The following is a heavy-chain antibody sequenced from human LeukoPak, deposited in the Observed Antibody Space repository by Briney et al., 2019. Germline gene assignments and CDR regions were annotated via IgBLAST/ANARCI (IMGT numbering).Heavy chain of an antibody. CDR2: ISSNGVST. D-gene: IGHD2-2*01. V-gene: IGHV3-23*01. CDR3: AKRSYCSSSSCFFDP. CDR1: GFTFSSYA. Sequence: GGSLRLSCAASGFTFSSYAMNWVRQAPGKGLEWVSTISSNGVSTYYADSVNGRFTISRDNSKNTLYLQMNTLRVEDTALYYCAKRSYCSSSSCFFDPWGQGTLVTVSS. J-gene: IGHJ5*02.